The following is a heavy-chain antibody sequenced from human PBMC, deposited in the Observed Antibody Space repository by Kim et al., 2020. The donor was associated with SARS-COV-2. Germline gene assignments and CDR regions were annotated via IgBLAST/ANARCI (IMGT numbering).Heavy chain of an antibody. Sequence: GGSLRLSCAASGFTFSSYAMHWVRQAPGKGLEWVAVISYDGSNKYYADSVKGRFTISRDNSKNTLYLQMNSLRAEDTAVYYCARERTGNWNDVYYYYGM. D-gene: IGHD1-1*01. CDR2: ISYDGSNK. CDR3: ARERTGNWNDVYYYYGM. J-gene: IGHJ6*01. V-gene: IGHV3-30-3*01. CDR1: GFTFSSYA.